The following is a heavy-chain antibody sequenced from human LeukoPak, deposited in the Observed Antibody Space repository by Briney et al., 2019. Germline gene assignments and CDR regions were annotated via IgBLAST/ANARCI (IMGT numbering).Heavy chain of an antibody. J-gene: IGHJ3*02. CDR2: IYYSGST. V-gene: IGHV4-61*01. D-gene: IGHD6-19*01. CDR3: ARDSPTTGYSSGWYEDDAFDI. CDR1: GGSVSSGSYY. Sequence: SETLSLTCTVSGGSVSSGSYYWSWIRQPPGKGLEWIGYIYYSGSTNYNPSLKSRATISVDTSKNQFSLKLSSVTAADTAVYYCARDSPTTGYSSGWYEDDAFDIWGQGTMVTVSS.